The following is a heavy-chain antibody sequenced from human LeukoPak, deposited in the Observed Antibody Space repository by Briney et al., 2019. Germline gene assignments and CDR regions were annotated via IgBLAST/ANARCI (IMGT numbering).Heavy chain of an antibody. Sequence: PGGSLRLSCAASGFTFDDYAMHWVRQAPGKGLEWVSGISWNSGSIGYADSVKGRFTISRDNAKNSLYLQMNSLRAEDTALYYCAKGQSWYYFDYWGQGTLVTVSS. J-gene: IGHJ4*02. CDR2: ISWNSGSI. CDR1: GFTFDDYA. D-gene: IGHD6-13*01. CDR3: AKGQSWYYFDY. V-gene: IGHV3-9*01.